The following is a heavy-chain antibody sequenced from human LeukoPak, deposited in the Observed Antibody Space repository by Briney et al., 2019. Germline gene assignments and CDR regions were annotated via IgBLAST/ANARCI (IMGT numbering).Heavy chain of an antibody. CDR1: GYTFTGYY. CDR3: ASGYSDYADYYNYYMDV. Sequence: VASVKVSCKASGYTFTGYYMHWVRQAPGQGLEWMGWINPNSGGTNYAQKFQGRVTMTRDTSITTAYMELSRLTSDDTAVYYCASGYSDYADYYNYYMDVWGKGTTVTVSS. J-gene: IGHJ6*03. CDR2: INPNSGGT. V-gene: IGHV1-2*02. D-gene: IGHD4-11*01.